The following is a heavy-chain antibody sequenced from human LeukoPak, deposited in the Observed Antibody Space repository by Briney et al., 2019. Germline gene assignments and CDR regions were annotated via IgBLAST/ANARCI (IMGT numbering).Heavy chain of an antibody. CDR1: GFTFSSYA. V-gene: IGHV3-30-3*01. CDR3: ARDLDPHVEGELLPGTFDY. D-gene: IGHD1-26*01. Sequence: PGGSLRLSCAASGFTFSSYAMHWVRQAPGKGLEWVAVISYDGSNKYYADSVKGRFTISRDNSKNTLYLQMNSLRSEDTAVYYCARDLDPHVEGELLPGTFDYWGQGTLVTVSS. CDR2: ISYDGSNK. J-gene: IGHJ4*02.